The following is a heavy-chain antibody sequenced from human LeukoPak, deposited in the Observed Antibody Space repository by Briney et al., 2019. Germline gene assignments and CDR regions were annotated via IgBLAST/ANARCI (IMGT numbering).Heavy chain of an antibody. CDR1: GFTFSSYS. V-gene: IGHV3-21*06. D-gene: IGHD6-19*01. CDR2: ISSSSSYI. CDR3: AKVGGSGWYVDY. Sequence: PGGSLRLSCAASGFTFSSYSMNWVRQAPGKGLEWVSSISSSSSYIYYADSVKGRFTISRDNSKNTLYLQMNSLRVEDTAVYYCAKVGGSGWYVDYWGQGTLVTVSS. J-gene: IGHJ4*02.